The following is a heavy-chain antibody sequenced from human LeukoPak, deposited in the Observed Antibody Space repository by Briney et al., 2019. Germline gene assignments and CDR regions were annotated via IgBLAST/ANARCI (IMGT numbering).Heavy chain of an antibody. CDR2: ISYDGSNK. V-gene: IGHV3-30*04. D-gene: IGHD2-2*01. CDR3: ARDLKTAMDYFDY. J-gene: IGHJ4*02. CDR1: GFTFSSYA. Sequence: GGSLRLSCAASGFTFSSYAMHWVRQAPGKGLEWVAVISYDGSNKYYADSVKGRFTISRDNSKNTLYLQMNSLRPEDTAVYYCARDLKTAMDYFDYWGQGALVTVSS.